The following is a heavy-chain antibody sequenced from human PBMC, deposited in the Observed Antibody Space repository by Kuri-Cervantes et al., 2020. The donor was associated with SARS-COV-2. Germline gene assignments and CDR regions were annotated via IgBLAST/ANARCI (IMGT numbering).Heavy chain of an antibody. Sequence: SVKVSCKASGYTFTSYYMHWVRQAPGQGLEWMGGIIPIFGTANYAQKFQGRVTITTDESTSTAYMELSSLRSEDTAVYYCAREAPGGPMGGFHDAFDIWGQGTMVTVSS. D-gene: IGHD3-10*01. CDR1: GYTFTSYY. CDR3: AREAPGGPMGGFHDAFDI. CDR2: IIPIFGTA. J-gene: IGHJ3*02. V-gene: IGHV1-69*05.